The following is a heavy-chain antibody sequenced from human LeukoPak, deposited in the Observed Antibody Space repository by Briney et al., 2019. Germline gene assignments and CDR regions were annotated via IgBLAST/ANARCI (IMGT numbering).Heavy chain of an antibody. V-gene: IGHV4-39*01. J-gene: IGHJ1*01. CDR3: ARRRYYDGSGYLE. D-gene: IGHD3-22*01. CDR2: IYYSGRT. Sequence: KPSETLSLTCSVSGDSVSRSDSYWDWIRQPPGKGLEGIGTIYYSGRTYYSPSLKSRVTMSVDPSNNQFSLNLRSVTAADTAVYYCARRRYYDGSGYLEWGQGTRLSVSS. CDR1: GDSVSRSDSY.